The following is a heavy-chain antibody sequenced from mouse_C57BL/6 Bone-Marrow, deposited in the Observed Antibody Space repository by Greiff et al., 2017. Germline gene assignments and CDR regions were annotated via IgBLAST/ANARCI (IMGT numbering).Heavy chain of an antibody. V-gene: IGHV1-26*01. CDR2: INPNNGGT. CDR1: GYTFTDYY. Sequence: VQLQQSGPELVKPGASVTISCKASGYTFTDYYMNWVKQSHGKSLEWIGDINPNNGGTSYNQKFKGKATLTVDKSSSTAYLELLSLTSEDSAVYYCARWGGQLKPWFAYWGQGTLVTVSA. D-gene: IGHD3-2*02. CDR3: ARWGGQLKPWFAY. J-gene: IGHJ3*01.